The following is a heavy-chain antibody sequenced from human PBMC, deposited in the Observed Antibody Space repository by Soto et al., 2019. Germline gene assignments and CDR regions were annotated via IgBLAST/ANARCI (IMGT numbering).Heavy chain of an antibody. J-gene: IGHJ5*02. D-gene: IGHD3-10*01. CDR3: ARLPGNTNWFDP. CDR2: IYPGDSDT. Sequence: GESLKISCKGSGYSFTSCWIGWVRQMPGKGLEWMGIIYPGDSDTRYSPSFQGQVTISVDNSISTAYLQWTSLRASDTAMYYCARLPGNTNWFDPWGQGTLVTVSS. V-gene: IGHV5-51*01. CDR1: GYSFTSCW.